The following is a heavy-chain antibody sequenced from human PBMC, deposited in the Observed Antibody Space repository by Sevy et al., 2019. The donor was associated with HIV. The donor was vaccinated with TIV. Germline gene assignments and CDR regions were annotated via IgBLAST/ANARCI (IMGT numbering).Heavy chain of an antibody. CDR1: GYTLTELS. J-gene: IGHJ4*02. Sequence: ATVKVSCKVSGYTLTELSIHWVRQAPRKGLQWKGGFDPEPGETIYAQKFQGRVIMIEDTSTDTAYMELSSLRSEDTAVYYCATTRPVVTLFDYWGQGTLVTVSS. CDR2: FDPEPGET. CDR3: ATTRPVVTLFDY. V-gene: IGHV1-24*01. D-gene: IGHD4-4*01.